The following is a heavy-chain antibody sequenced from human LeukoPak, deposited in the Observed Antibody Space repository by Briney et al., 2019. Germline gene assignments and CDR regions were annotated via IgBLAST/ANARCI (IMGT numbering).Heavy chain of an antibody. CDR3: ARRWGYNDAFDI. CDR2: TYYRSRWYN. Sequence: SQTLSLTCAISGDSVSSNSAAWNWIRQSPSRGLEWLGRTYYRSRWYNDYAVSVKSRITISPDTSKNQFSLQLNSATPEDTAVYYCARRWGYNDAFDICGQGTMVTVSS. D-gene: IGHD5-12*01. CDR1: GDSVSSNSAA. J-gene: IGHJ3*02. V-gene: IGHV6-1*01.